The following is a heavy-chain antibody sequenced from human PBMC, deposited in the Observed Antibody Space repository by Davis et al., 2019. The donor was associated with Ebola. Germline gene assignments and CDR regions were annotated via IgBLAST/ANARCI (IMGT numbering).Heavy chain of an antibody. J-gene: IGHJ1*01. D-gene: IGHD2-2*02. CDR3: ARALRYTEYFQH. Sequence: SETLSLTCSVSGSSISSYYWSWIRQPPGKGLEWIGYVYYSGSTNYSPSLKSRVTISVDTSKNQFSLKLSSVTAADTAVYYCARALRYTEYFQHWGQGTLVTVSS. CDR2: VYYSGST. V-gene: IGHV4-59*01. CDR1: GSSISSYY.